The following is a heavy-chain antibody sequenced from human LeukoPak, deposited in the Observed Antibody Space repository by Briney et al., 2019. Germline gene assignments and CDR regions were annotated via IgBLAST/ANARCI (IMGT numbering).Heavy chain of an antibody. Sequence: PGASLRLSCAASGVTFSSYAMSWVRQAPGKGLEWVSTISGSGGSTYYADSVKGRFTISRDNSKNTLYLQMNSLRAEDTAVYYCAKDQEGARGYYEVDYWGQGTLVTVSS. CDR3: AKDQEGARGYYEVDY. J-gene: IGHJ4*02. CDR1: GVTFSSYA. CDR2: ISGSGGST. V-gene: IGHV3-23*01. D-gene: IGHD1-26*01.